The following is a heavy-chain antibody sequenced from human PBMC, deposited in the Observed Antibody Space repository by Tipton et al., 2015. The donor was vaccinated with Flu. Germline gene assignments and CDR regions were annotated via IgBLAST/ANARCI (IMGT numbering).Heavy chain of an antibody. Sequence: LRLSCAVYGGSFSNYYWSWIRQPPGKGLEWIGEINHSGRTNYNPSLKSRVTISVDTSNNQFSLKLSSVAAADTAVYYCARIYDTSGYYNGLDVWGQGTTVTVSS. J-gene: IGHJ6*02. CDR2: INHSGRT. V-gene: IGHV4-34*01. CDR3: ARIYDTSGYYNGLDV. CDR1: GGSFSNYY. D-gene: IGHD3-22*01.